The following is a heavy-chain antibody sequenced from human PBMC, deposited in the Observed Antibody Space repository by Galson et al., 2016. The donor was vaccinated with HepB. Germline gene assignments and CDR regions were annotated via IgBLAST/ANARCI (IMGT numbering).Heavy chain of an antibody. V-gene: IGHV3-15*04. D-gene: IGHD3-10*01. CDR3: TTTDGFLRF. Sequence: SLRLSCATSGFSFSDYFMTWVRQTPGKGLEWVGRIASESDGGTTDYAAPVKGRFTILRDDSKNTVYLQMNSLKTGDTAVYYCTTTDGFLRFWGQGTLVSVSS. CDR1: GFSFSDYF. J-gene: IGHJ4*02. CDR2: IASESDGGTT.